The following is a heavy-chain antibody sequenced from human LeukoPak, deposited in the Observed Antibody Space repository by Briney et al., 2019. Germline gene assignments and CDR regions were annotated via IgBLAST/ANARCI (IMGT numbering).Heavy chain of an antibody. J-gene: IGHJ2*01. V-gene: IGHV4-4*07. CDR3: ASRYPDL. CDR1: GGSINSGY. Sequence: SETLSLTCSVSGGSINSGYWSWIRHPPGKGLEWIGLLYPSGSTNYNPSLKSRVTMSVDSSKNQFSLKLSSVTAADSAVYYCASRYPDLWGRGTLVTVSS. CDR2: LYPSGST.